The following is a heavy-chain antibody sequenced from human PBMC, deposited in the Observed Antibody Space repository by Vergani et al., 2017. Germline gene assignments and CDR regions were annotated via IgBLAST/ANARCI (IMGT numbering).Heavy chain of an antibody. Sequence: EVQLLESGGGLVQPGGSLRLSCAASGFTFSSYAMNWVRQAPGKGLEWISAISGSGGSTYYADSVKGRFALSRDNSKNTLYLQMNSLRAEDTALYYCAKGYSGSYYHYMDVWGKGTTVTVSS. J-gene: IGHJ6*03. D-gene: IGHD6-13*01. CDR2: ISGSGGST. V-gene: IGHV3-23*01. CDR1: GFTFSSYA. CDR3: AKGYSGSYYHYMDV.